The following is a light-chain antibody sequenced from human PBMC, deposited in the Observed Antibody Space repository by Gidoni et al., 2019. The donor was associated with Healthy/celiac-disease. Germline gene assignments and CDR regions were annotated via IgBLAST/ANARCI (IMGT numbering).Light chain of an antibody. CDR1: QSVSSY. J-gene: IGKJ4*01. Sequence: ATLSCRASQSVSSYLAWYQQKPGQAPRLLIYDASNRATGIPARFSGNGSGTDFTLTISSLEPEDFAVYYCQQRSNWPELTFGGGTKVEIK. CDR3: QQRSNWPELT. V-gene: IGKV3-11*01. CDR2: DAS.